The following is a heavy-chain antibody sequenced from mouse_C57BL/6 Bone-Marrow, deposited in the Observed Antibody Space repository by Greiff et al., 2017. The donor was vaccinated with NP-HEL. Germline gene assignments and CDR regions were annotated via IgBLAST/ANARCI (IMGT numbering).Heavy chain of an antibody. J-gene: IGHJ4*01. Sequence: QVQLQQPGAELVKPGASVKMSCKASGYTFTSYWITWVKQRPGQGLEWIGDIHPGSGSTNYNEKFKSKATLTVDTSSSTAYMQLSSLTSEDSAVYYCRITTVVARNYAMDYWGQGTSVTVSS. CDR1: GYTFTSYW. D-gene: IGHD1-1*01. CDR3: RITTVVARNYAMDY. CDR2: IHPGSGST. V-gene: IGHV1-55*01.